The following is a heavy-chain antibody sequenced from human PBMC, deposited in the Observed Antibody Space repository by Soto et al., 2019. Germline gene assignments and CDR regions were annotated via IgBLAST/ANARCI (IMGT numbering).Heavy chain of an antibody. CDR2: FFPGDSDA. D-gene: IGHD2-2*01. CDR1: GYSFATYF. CDR3: ARAGYCSSTSCYGWCDP. Sequence: GESLKISCKGSGYSFATYFIAWVRQMTGKGLEWMGIFFPGDSDARYSPSFQGQVAISTDKSISTAYLQWSSLKASDTAMYYCARAGYCSSTSCYGWCDPWGQGARVTVSS. V-gene: IGHV5-51*01. J-gene: IGHJ5*02.